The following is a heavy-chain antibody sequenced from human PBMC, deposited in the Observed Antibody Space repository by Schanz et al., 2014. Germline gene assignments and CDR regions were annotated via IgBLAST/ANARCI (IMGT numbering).Heavy chain of an antibody. D-gene: IGHD5-12*01. V-gene: IGHV1-18*01. J-gene: IGHJ5*02. Sequence: QVQLVQSGAEVKKPGSSVKVSCKASGGTFSSYTISWVRQAPGQGLEWMGWISAYNGNTNYAQKLQGRVTMTRNTSMSTAYIELHILTSEDTAVYYCARGPLGTSPWGQGTLXTVSS. CDR1: GGTFSSYT. CDR2: ISAYNGNT. CDR3: ARGPLGTSP.